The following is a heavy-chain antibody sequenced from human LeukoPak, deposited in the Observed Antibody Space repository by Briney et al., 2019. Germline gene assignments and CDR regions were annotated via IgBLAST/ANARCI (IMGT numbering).Heavy chain of an antibody. CDR1: GYSFTSYW. D-gene: IGHD6-13*01. V-gene: IGHV5-51*01. Sequence: GAALKISRKCSGYSFTSYWIGWVRPLPGEGLGWVGIIYPGDTENRSSQSFQGQITISANKTISTAFPQWSNLTASDTAMYCRTSTIAAVGTLYFQHWGQGTLVTVSS. J-gene: IGHJ1*01. CDR3: TSTIAAVGTLYFQH. CDR2: IYPGDTEN.